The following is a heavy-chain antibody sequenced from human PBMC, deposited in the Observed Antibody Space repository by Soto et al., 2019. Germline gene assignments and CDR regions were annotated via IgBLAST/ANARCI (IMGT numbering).Heavy chain of an antibody. D-gene: IGHD5-12*01. J-gene: IGHJ4*02. CDR1: GGPINTFY. CDR2: IFSSGST. V-gene: IGHV4-4*07. CDR3: AREGSYSAYNFAHGIQLWSFDF. Sequence: PXETLYLTCTVSGGPINTFYWSWVRQPAGKGLEWIGRIFSSGSTSFNPSLESRVAMSVDTSKNHFSLNLSSVTAADMAVYYCAREGSYSAYNFAHGIQLWSFDFWGQGALVTVSS.